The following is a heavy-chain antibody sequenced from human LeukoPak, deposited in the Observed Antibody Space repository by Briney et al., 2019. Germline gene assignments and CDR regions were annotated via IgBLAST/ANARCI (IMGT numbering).Heavy chain of an antibody. D-gene: IGHD1-1*01. Sequence: SETLSLTCTVSGGSISSSSYYWGWIRQPPGKGLEWIGSIYYSGSPYYHPSLKSRVTISVDTSKTQFSLKLSSVTAADTAVYYCARPARGIFDYWGQGTLVTVSS. CDR1: GGSISSSSYY. CDR2: IYYSGSP. J-gene: IGHJ4*02. V-gene: IGHV4-39*01. CDR3: ARPARGIFDY.